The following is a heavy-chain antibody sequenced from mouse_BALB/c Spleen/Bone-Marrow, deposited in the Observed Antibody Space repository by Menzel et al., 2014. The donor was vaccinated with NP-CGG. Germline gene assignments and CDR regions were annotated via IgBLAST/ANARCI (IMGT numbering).Heavy chain of an antibody. J-gene: IGHJ2*01. D-gene: IGHD2-14*01. CDR3: ARHHRYAYYFDY. Sequence: QVQLQQSGSVLVRPGASVKLSCKASGYAFTNSWLHWVNQRPGQGLEWIGEIHPNSGNTNYNEKFKDKATLTVDTSSSTAYVDLSSLTSEDSAVYYCARHHRYAYYFDYWGQGTTLTVSS. V-gene: IGHV1S130*01. CDR1: GYAFTNSW. CDR2: IHPNSGNT.